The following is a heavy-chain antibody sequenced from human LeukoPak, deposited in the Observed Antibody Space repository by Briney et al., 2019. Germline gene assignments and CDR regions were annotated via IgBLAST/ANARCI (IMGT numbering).Heavy chain of an antibody. J-gene: IGHJ4*02. V-gene: IGHV1-69*04. D-gene: IGHD4-17*01. CDR3: ARGYGDFRVEGRYFHS. CDR1: GGTFSSYA. CDR2: IIPILGIA. Sequence: SVKVSCKASGGTFSSYAISWVRQAPGQGLEWMGRIIPILGIANYAQKFQGRVTITADKSTSTAYMELSSLRSEDTAVYYCARGYGDFRVEGRYFHSWGQGTLVTVSS.